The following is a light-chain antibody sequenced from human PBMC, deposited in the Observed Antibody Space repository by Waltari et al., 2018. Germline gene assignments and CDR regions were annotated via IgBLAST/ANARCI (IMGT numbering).Light chain of an antibody. V-gene: IGLV2-8*01. CDR3: TSYAGSNILV. CDR1: SSAGGGHTF. Sequence: QSALTPPPSASGSPGQSVTISCTGPSSAGGGHTFVSWYPQHPGKVPKLMIHEVSKRPSGVPDRFSGSKSGDTASLTVSGLQAEDEADYYCTSYAGSNILVFGGGTKLTVL. J-gene: IGLJ2*01. CDR2: EVS.